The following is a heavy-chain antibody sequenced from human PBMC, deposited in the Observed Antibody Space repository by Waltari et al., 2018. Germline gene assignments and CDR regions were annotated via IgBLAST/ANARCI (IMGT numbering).Heavy chain of an antibody. CDR2: MYSGGST. D-gene: IGHD6-13*01. J-gene: IGHJ4*02. V-gene: IGHV3-23*03. CDR3: AKSIAAAGLFGY. Sequence: EVQLLESGGGLVQPGGSLRLSCAASGFTFSSSAMSWVRQAPGKGLEWVSVMYSGGSTYYADSVKGRFTISRDNSKNTLYLQMNSLRAEDTAVYYCAKSIAAAGLFGYWGQGTLVTVSS. CDR1: GFTFSSSA.